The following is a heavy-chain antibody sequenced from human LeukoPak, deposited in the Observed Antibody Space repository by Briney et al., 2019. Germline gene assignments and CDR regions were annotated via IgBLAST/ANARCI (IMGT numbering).Heavy chain of an antibody. J-gene: IGHJ6*02. CDR2: INHSGST. Sequence: SETLSLTCAGYGGSFSGYYWSWIRQPPGKGLEGIGEINHSGSTNYNPSLKSRVAISVDTSKNQFSLKLSSVTAADTAVYYCARGTPTIFGLMDVWGQGTTVTVSS. CDR1: GGSFSGYY. V-gene: IGHV4-34*01. D-gene: IGHD3-9*01. CDR3: ARGTPTIFGLMDV.